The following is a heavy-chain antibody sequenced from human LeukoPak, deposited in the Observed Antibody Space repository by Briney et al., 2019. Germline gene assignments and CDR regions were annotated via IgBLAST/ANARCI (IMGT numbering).Heavy chain of an antibody. J-gene: IGHJ4*02. V-gene: IGHV3-7*01. Sequence: AGGSLRLSCAASGFTFSSYWMSWVRQAPGKGLEWVANIKQDGGEKYYVDSVKGRFTISRDNAKNSLYLQMSSLRAEDTAVYYCGRADQKWFGESMVDYWGQGTLVTVSS. D-gene: IGHD3-10*01. CDR2: IKQDGGEK. CDR3: GRADQKWFGESMVDY. CDR1: GFTFSSYW.